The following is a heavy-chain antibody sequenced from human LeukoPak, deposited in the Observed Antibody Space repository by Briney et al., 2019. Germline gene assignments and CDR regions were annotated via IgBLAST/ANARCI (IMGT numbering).Heavy chain of an antibody. CDR1: GFTVSDS. V-gene: IGHV3-21*01. J-gene: IGHJ1*01. CDR3: AREKFADGYLQH. D-gene: IGHD3-10*01. CDR2: INSNSNYI. Sequence: PGGSLRLSCAASGFTVSDSMNWVRQAPGKGLEWLSPINSNSNYIYYADAVKGRFTISRDNAKDSLYLQMNSLRAEDTAVYYCAREKFADGYLQHWGKGTLVTVSS.